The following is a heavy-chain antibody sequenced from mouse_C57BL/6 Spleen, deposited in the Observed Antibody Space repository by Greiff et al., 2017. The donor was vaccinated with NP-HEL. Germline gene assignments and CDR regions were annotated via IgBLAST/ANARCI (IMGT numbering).Heavy chain of an antibody. Sequence: VMLVESGPGLVQPSQSLSITCTVSGFSLTSYGVHWVRQSPGKGLEWLGVIWSGGSTDYNAAFISRLSISKDNSKSQVFFKMNSLQADDTAIYYCAREDYGSSLYWYFDVWGTGTTVTVSS. CDR2: IWSGGST. D-gene: IGHD1-1*01. CDR1: GFSLTSYG. J-gene: IGHJ1*03. CDR3: AREDYGSSLYWYFDV. V-gene: IGHV2-2*01.